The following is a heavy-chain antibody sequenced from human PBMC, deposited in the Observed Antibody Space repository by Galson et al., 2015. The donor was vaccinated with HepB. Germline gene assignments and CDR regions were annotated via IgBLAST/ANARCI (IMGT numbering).Heavy chain of an antibody. CDR2: IDPSDSYT. V-gene: IGHV5-10-1*01. J-gene: IGHJ4*02. D-gene: IGHD4-23*01. Sequence: QSGAEVKKPGESLRISCKGSGYSFTSYWISWVRQMPGKGLEWMGRIDPSDSYTNYSPSFQGHVTISADKSISTAYLQWGSLKASDTAMYYCATYTGGNSGVDYWGQGTLVTVSS. CDR1: GYSFTSYW. CDR3: ATYTGGNSGVDY.